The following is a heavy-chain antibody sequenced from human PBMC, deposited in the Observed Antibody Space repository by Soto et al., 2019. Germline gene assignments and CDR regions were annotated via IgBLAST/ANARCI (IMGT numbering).Heavy chain of an antibody. D-gene: IGHD4-17*01. V-gene: IGHV3-11*01. Sequence: GGSLRLSCAASGFTFSDYYMSWIRQAPGKGLEWVSYISSSGSTIYYADSVKGRFTISRDNAKNSLYLQMNSLRAEDTAVYYCARELRVTIPPYYYYGMDVWGQGTTVTSP. CDR1: GFTFSDYY. CDR2: ISSSGSTI. CDR3: ARELRVTIPPYYYYGMDV. J-gene: IGHJ6*02.